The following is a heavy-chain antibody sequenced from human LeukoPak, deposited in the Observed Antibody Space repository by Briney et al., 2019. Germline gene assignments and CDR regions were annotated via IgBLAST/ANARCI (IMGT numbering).Heavy chain of an antibody. D-gene: IGHD6-19*01. V-gene: IGHV3-7*05. Sequence: SGGSLRLSCAASGFTFSNYWMIWVRQAPGKGLEWVGNIKQDGSEKRYADSVRGRFTISRDNAKNSLYLQMNSLRAEDTAVYYCGKHRGSGWYCEDYWGQGTLVTVSS. J-gene: IGHJ4*02. CDR1: GFTFSNYW. CDR2: IKQDGSEK. CDR3: GKHRGSGWYCEDY.